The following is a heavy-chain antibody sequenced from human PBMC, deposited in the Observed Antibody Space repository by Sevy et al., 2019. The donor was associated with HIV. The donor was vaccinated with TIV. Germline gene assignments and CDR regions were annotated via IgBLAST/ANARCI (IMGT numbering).Heavy chain of an antibody. CDR2: IKQDGSEK. Sequence: GGSLRLSCAASGFTFSNYWMTWVRQAPGKGLEWVANIKQDGSEKYYVDSVKGRFTISRDNAKNSLYLQMNSLRAEDTAVYYRSGDWDYYGSGPFEPWGQGTLVPVSS. D-gene: IGHD3-10*01. CDR3: SGDWDYYGSGPFEP. CDR1: GFTFSNYW. V-gene: IGHV3-7*03. J-gene: IGHJ5*02.